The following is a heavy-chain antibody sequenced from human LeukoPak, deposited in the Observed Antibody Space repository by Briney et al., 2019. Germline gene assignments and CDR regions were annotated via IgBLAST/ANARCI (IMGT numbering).Heavy chain of an antibody. D-gene: IGHD3-9*01. J-gene: IGHJ3*02. CDR2: ISGSGGST. CDR3: AKDTYYDILTGDAFDI. V-gene: IGHV3-23*01. Sequence: GGSLRLSCAASGFTFSSYAMSWVRQAPGKGLEWVSAISGSGGSTYYADSVKGRFTISRDNSKNTLYLQMNSLRAEDTAVYYCAKDTYYDILTGDAFDIWGQGTMVTVSS. CDR1: GFTFSSYA.